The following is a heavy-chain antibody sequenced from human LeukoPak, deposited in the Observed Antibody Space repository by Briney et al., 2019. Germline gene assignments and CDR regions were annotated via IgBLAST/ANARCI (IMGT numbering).Heavy chain of an antibody. CDR1: GFSVSSYG. CDR2: ISYDGSYK. V-gene: IGHV3-30*18. Sequence: GMSLRLACAATGFSVSSYGMHGVRQAPGKGLEWVAVISYDGSYKYYADSVKGRFTISRDNSKNTLYLQMNSLRAEDTAVYYCAKDGRALQLDYWGQGTLVTVSS. J-gene: IGHJ4*02. D-gene: IGHD6-6*01. CDR3: AKDGRALQLDY.